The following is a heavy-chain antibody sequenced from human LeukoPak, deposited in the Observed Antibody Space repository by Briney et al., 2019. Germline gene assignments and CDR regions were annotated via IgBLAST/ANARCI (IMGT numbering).Heavy chain of an antibody. J-gene: IGHJ4*02. D-gene: IGHD3-22*01. V-gene: IGHV3-33*01. CDR3: ARDTDYYDSSGLPVGYFDY. Sequence: GGSLRLSCAASGFTFSSYGMHWVRQAPGKGLEWVAVIWYDGSNKYYADSVKGRFTISRDNSKNTLYLQMNSLRAEDTAVYYCARDTDYYDSSGLPVGYFDYWGQGTLVTVSS. CDR2: IWYDGSNK. CDR1: GFTFSSYG.